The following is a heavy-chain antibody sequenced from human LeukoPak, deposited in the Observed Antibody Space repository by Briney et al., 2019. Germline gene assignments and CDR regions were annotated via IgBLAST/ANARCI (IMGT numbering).Heavy chain of an antibody. Sequence: GGSLRLSCAASGFTFSSYSMNWVRQAPGKGLEWVSSISSSSSYTYFADSVKGRFTIPRDNAKNSLYLQMNSLRVEDTAVYYCARGGSGDFDYWGQGTLVTVSS. V-gene: IGHV3-21*01. CDR3: ARGGSGDFDY. CDR2: ISSSSSYT. CDR1: GFTFSSYS. J-gene: IGHJ4*02. D-gene: IGHD2-15*01.